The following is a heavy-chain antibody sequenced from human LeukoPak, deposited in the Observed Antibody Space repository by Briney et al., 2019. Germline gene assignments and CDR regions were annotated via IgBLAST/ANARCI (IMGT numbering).Heavy chain of an antibody. CDR1: GDTFSKYV. CDR3: ARPGYLGYEGPFDF. Sequence: SVKVSCKASGDTFSKYVINWVRQAPGQGLEWMGRIIPLLGTANYAQKFQGRVTITAVISTNTAYMEVSSLRSEDTAVYYCARPGYLGYEGPFDFWGQGTLVTVSS. J-gene: IGHJ4*02. D-gene: IGHD5-12*01. CDR2: IIPLLGTA. V-gene: IGHV1-69*04.